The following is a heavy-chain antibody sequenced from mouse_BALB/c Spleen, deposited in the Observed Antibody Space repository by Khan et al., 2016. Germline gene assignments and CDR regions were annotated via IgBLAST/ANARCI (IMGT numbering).Heavy chain of an antibody. V-gene: IGHV3-2*02. D-gene: IGHD1-1*01. Sequence: EVQLQEAGRGLVKPSQSLSLTCSVTGYSLTNDYAWNGLRQFPGNKLEWMGYISDSGSTSYNPSLKSRITITRDTSKNKFFLQLTSVTTEDTDIFYCARYYYGSTFFDYWGQGTLVTVSA. J-gene: IGHJ3*01. CDR2: ISDSGST. CDR3: ARYYYGSTFFDY. CDR1: GYSLTNDYA.